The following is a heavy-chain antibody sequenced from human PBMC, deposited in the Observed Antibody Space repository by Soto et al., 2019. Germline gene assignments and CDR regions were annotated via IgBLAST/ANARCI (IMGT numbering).Heavy chain of an antibody. CDR1: GYSFDSYY. D-gene: IGHD3-10*01. CDR2: IYTSGRST. J-gene: IGHJ4*02. CDR3: ARDLSYVFYDF. Sequence: QVQLVQSGAEVKEPGASVRISCRTSGYSFDSYYIHWVRQAPGQGIEWMGKIYTSGRSTSYAQKFQGRITMTGDTSTSIVYMDLSSLTSEDTAMYYCARDLSYVFYDFWGQGTLVTVSS. V-gene: IGHV1-46*02.